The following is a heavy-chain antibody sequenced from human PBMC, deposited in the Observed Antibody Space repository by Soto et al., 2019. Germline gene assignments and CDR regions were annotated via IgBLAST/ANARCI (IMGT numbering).Heavy chain of an antibody. CDR1: GGSFSGYY. Sequence: PSETLSLTCAVYGGSFSGYYWTWIRQPPGKGLEWIGEIDHSGSTNYNSSLKSRVTISVDTSKNQLSLKLRSVTAADTAVYYCAREEVPQWFTRGYYGMDVWGQGTTVTVSS. CDR3: AREEVPQWFTRGYYGMDV. CDR2: IDHSGST. J-gene: IGHJ6*02. D-gene: IGHD2-2*01. V-gene: IGHV4-34*01.